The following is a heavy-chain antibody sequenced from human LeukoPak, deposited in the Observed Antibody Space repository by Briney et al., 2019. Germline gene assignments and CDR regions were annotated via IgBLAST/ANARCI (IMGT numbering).Heavy chain of an antibody. D-gene: IGHD2-15*01. CDR3: AREGCSGGSCYHNWFGP. J-gene: IGHJ5*02. Sequence: GGSLRLSCAASGFTFSSYWMSWVRQAPGKGLEWVANINQDGSEKYYVDSVKGRFTISRDNAKNSLYLQMNSLRAEDTAVYYCAREGCSGGSCYHNWFGPWGQGTLVTVSS. CDR1: GFTFSSYW. CDR2: INQDGSEK. V-gene: IGHV3-7*01.